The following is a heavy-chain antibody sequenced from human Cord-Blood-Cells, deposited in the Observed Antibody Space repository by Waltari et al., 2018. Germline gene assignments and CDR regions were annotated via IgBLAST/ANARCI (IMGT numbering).Heavy chain of an antibody. CDR1: GFTFSSYA. V-gene: IGHV3-23*04. CDR2: ISGSGGRT. CDR3: AKEVADDYDY. Sequence: EVQLVEYGGGLVQPVGSLRLSCAASGFTFSSYAMSWVRQAPGKGLEWVSAISGSGGRTYYADSVKRRFTISRDNSKNTLYLQMNSVRAEDTAVYYCAKEVADDYDYWGQGTLVTVSS. J-gene: IGHJ4*02.